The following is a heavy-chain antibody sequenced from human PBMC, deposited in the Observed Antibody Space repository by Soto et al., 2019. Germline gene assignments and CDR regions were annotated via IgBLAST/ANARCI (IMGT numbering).Heavy chain of an antibody. CDR3: AKEKSSSWRDYYYYGMHV. D-gene: IGHD6-13*01. CDR2: ISYDGSNK. Sequence: QVQLVESGGGVVQPGRSLRLSCAASGFTFSSYGMHWVRQAPGKGLEWVAVISYDGSNKYYADSVKGRFTISRDNSKNTRYLQMNSMRAEDQAVYYCAKEKSSSWRDYYYYGMHVWGQGSTVTV. CDR1: GFTFSSYG. V-gene: IGHV3-30*18. J-gene: IGHJ6*02.